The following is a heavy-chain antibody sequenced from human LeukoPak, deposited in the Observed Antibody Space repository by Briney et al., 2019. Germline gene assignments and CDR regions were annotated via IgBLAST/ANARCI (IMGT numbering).Heavy chain of an antibody. CDR1: GFTFSNYA. Sequence: GRSLRLSCAASGFTFSNYAMSWVRPAPGKGLEWVSAITGSGGATYYADSVKGRFTISRDNSKNTLYLQINSLRAEDTAVYYCAKWGDYDVLTGYYDSDYWGQGTLVTVSS. J-gene: IGHJ4*02. CDR3: AKWGDYDVLTGYYDSDY. CDR2: ITGSGGAT. D-gene: IGHD3-9*01. V-gene: IGHV3-23*01.